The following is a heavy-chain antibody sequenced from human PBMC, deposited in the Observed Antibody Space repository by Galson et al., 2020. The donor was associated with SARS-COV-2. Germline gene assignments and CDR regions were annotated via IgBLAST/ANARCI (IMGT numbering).Heavy chain of an antibody. Sequence: GESLKISCKASGYTFTSYGISWVRPAPGQGLEWMGWISAYNGNTNYAQNLQGRVPMTTDTSTSPAYMELRSLRSDDPAVYYCARDCGGDCYSSPNTGDWFDPWGQGTLVTGSS. CDR3: ARDCGGDCYSSPNTGDWFDP. CDR2: ISAYNGNT. J-gene: IGHJ5*02. CDR1: GYTFTSYG. D-gene: IGHD2-21*01. V-gene: IGHV1-18*01.